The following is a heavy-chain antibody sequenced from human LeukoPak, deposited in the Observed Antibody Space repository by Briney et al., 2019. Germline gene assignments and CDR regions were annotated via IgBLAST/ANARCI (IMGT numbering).Heavy chain of an antibody. J-gene: IGHJ4*02. D-gene: IGHD3-22*01. CDR3: ARVMDYYDGTGYPPPAAADY. CDR2: IDHSGST. V-gene: IGHV4-38-2*02. Sequence: SETLSLTCSGSADSISRGHYWGWIRQPPGKGLEWVGSIDHSGSTYYNPYLKSGVTISVDTSKSQCSLRLSSVTAADTAVYYCARVMDYYDGTGYPPPAAADYWGQGTLVTVSS. CDR1: ADSISRGHY.